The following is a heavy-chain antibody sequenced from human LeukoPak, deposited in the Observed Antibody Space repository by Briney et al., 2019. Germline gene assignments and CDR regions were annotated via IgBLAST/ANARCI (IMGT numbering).Heavy chain of an antibody. CDR1: GFTFSSYA. CDR3: AKSGFTGAPGADYYMDV. J-gene: IGHJ6*03. V-gene: IGHV3-23*01. CDR2: ISGSGGST. D-gene: IGHD7-27*01. Sequence: GGSLRLSCAASGFTFSSYAMSWVRQAPGKGLEWVSAISGSGGSTYYADSVKGRFTISRDNSKNSLYLQMNSLRAEDTAVYYCAKSGFTGAPGADYYMDVWGKGTTVTVSS.